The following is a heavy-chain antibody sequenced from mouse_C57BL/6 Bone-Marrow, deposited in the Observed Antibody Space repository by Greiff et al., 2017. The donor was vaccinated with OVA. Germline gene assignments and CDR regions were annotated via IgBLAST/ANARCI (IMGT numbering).Heavy chain of an antibody. V-gene: IGHV5-4*01. J-gene: IGHJ3*01. CDR2: ISDGGSYT. CDR1: GFTFSSSA. Sequence: EVMLVESGGGLVKPGGSLKLSCAASGFTFSSSAMSWVRQTPEKRLEWVATISDGGSYTYSPDNVKGRFTISRDNAKNNLYLQMSHLKSEDTAMYYCAREGYDGYAWFAYWGQGTLVTVSA. D-gene: IGHD2-3*01. CDR3: AREGYDGYAWFAY.